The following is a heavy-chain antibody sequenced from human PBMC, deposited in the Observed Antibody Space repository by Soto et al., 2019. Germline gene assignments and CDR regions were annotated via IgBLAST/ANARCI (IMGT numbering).Heavy chain of an antibody. D-gene: IGHD3-9*01. Sequence: QVQLVESGGGVVQPGRSLRLSCAASGFTFRSYAMHWVRQAPGKGLEWVAVISYDESNKNYADSVKGRFTISRDNSKNTLYLQMNSLSPEDTAVYYCEKDKPPNTNILSGYYSGFDYWGQGTLVTVSS. CDR3: EKDKPPNTNILSGYYSGFDY. CDR1: GFTFRSYA. J-gene: IGHJ4*02. V-gene: IGHV3-30-3*02. CDR2: ISYDESNK.